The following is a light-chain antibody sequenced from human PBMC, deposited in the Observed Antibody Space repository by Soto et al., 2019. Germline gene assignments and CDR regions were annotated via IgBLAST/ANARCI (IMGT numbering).Light chain of an antibody. CDR1: QSISSW. Sequence: DIQMTQSPSTLSASLGDRIIMTCRASQSISSWLAWYQQKPGKAPRLLIYKASTLESGVPSRFSGSGSGTEFTLTISSLQPDDFATYYCQQYSSYWAFGQGTKVDIK. J-gene: IGKJ1*01. CDR3: QQYSSYWA. V-gene: IGKV1-5*03. CDR2: KAS.